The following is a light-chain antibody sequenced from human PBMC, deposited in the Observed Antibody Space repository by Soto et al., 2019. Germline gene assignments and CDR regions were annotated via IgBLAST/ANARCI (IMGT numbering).Light chain of an antibody. V-gene: IGLV1-44*01. Sequence: QSVLTQPPSASGTPGQRVTISCSGSSSNIGSDIVNWYQQLPGTAPKLLIYSNNQRPSGVPDRFSGSKSGTSASLAISGLQSEDEADYYCAAWDGSLKGWVFGGGTKLTVL. CDR3: AAWDGSLKGWV. CDR1: SSNIGSDI. J-gene: IGLJ3*02. CDR2: SNN.